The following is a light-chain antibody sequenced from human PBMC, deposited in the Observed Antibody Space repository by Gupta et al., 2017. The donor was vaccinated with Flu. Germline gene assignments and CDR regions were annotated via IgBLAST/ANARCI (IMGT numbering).Light chain of an antibody. Sequence: PVTPGEPASISWRSSLILIHSNGHNYLDWYLQKPGQSPQRLIYLGSKRAYGVPDRFSGSGSGTEFTLKSSGGEAEDVGVYYFMHNVQTRTFGDGTKVEIK. CDR3: MHNVQTRT. CDR1: LILIHSNGHNY. J-gene: IGKJ4*02. V-gene: IGKV2-28*01. CDR2: LGS.